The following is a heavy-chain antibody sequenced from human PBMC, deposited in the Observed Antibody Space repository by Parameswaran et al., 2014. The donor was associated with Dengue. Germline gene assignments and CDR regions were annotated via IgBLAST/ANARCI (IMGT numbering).Heavy chain of an antibody. J-gene: IGHJ4*02. V-gene: IGHV4-34*01. Sequence: WIRQPPGKGLEWIGEINHSGSTNYNPSLKSRVTISVDTSKNQFSLKLSSVTAADTAVYYCARSPTVVTQGDDYWGQGTLVTVSS. CDR2: INHSGST. CDR3: ARSPTVVTQGDDY. D-gene: IGHD4-23*01.